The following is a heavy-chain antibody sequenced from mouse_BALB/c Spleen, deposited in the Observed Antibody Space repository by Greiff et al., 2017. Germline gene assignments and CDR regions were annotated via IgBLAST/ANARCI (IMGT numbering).Heavy chain of an antibody. V-gene: IGHV1-9*01. CDR2: ILPGSGST. Sequence: QVQLKESGAELMKPGASVKISCKATGYTFSSYWIEWVKQRPGHGLEWIGEILPGSGSTNYNEKFKGKATFTADTSSNTAYMQLSSLTSEDSAVYYCARESMITTEGFAYWGQGTLVTVSA. D-gene: IGHD2-4*01. CDR3: ARESMITTEGFAY. CDR1: GYTFSSYW. J-gene: IGHJ3*01.